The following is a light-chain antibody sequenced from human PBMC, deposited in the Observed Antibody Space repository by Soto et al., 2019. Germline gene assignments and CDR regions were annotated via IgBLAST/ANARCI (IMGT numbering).Light chain of an antibody. V-gene: IGLV2-14*03. CDR3: SSYRRGSTYV. CDR2: DVT. Sequence: QCVRKHPASVSGSPWEVVTASYTGTSSDVGGYNYVSWYQQHPGKAPRLMIYDVTNRPSGVSDRFSGSKSGNTASLTISGLQAEDEADYYCSSYRRGSTYVFGTGTKVTVL. J-gene: IGLJ1*01. CDR1: SSDVGGYNY.